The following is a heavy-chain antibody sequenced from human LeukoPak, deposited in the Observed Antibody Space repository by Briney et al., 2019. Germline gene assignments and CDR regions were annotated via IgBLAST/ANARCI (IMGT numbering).Heavy chain of an antibody. CDR1: GFTFSSYG. Sequence: GGSLRLSCAASGFTFSSYGMHWVRQAPGKRLEWVAVISYDGSNKYYADSVKGRFTISRDNSKNTLYLHMNSLRAEDTAVYYCAKVPDYWGQGTLVTVSS. J-gene: IGHJ4*02. V-gene: IGHV3-30*18. CDR3: AKVPDY. CDR2: ISYDGSNK.